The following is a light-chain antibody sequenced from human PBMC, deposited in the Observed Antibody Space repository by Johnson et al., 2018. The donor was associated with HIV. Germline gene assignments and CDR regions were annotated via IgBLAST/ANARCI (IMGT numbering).Light chain of an antibody. CDR3: GTWDSSLSAGV. CDR1: SSNIGRNY. CDR2: DNN. Sequence: HSVLTQPPSVSAAPGQKVTISCSGSSSNIGRNYVSWYQQFPGTAPKLLIYDNNKRPSGIPDRFSGSKSGTSATLGITGLQTGDEADYYCGTWDSSLSAGVFGTGTNVTVL. V-gene: IGLV1-51*01. J-gene: IGLJ1*01.